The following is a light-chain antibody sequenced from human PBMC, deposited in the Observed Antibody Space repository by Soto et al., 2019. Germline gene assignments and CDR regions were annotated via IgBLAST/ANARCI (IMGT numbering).Light chain of an antibody. CDR3: LQHDSYPFT. CDR1: QGIRNA. CDR2: AAS. J-gene: IGKJ4*01. V-gene: IGKV1-17*01. Sequence: DIQMTQSPSSLSASVGDRVTITCRASQGIRNALGWYQQKPGKAPKRRIYAASSLQSGVPSRFIGSGSGTVFTLTISSRQPEDFATYHCLQHDSYPFTFGGGTKVEIK.